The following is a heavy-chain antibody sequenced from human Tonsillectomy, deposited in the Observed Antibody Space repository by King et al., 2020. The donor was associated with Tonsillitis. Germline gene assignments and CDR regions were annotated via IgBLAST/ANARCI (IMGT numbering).Heavy chain of an antibody. Sequence: VQLQQWGAGLLKPSETLSLTCAVYGGSFSGYYWSWIRQPPGKGLEWIGEINHSGSTNYNPSLKSRVTISVDTSKNQFSLKLSSVTAADTAVYYCARVPRYYYKAFDYWGQGTLVTVSS. D-gene: IGHD3-22*01. CDR2: INHSGST. CDR3: ARVPRYYYKAFDY. V-gene: IGHV4-34*01. J-gene: IGHJ4*02. CDR1: GGSFSGYY.